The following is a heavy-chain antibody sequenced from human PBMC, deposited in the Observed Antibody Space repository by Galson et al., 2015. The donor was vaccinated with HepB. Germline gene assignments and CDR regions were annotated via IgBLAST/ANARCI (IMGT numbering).Heavy chain of an antibody. D-gene: IGHD3-22*01. V-gene: IGHV1-69*13. CDR3: ARAVDYYDSSVSYFQH. Sequence: SVKVSCKASGGTFSSYAISWVRQAPGQGLEWMGGIIPIFGTANYEQKFQGRVTITADESTSTAYMELSSLRSEDTAVYYCARAVDYYDSSVSYFQHWGQGTLVTVSS. J-gene: IGHJ1*01. CDR1: GGTFSSYA. CDR2: IIPIFGTA.